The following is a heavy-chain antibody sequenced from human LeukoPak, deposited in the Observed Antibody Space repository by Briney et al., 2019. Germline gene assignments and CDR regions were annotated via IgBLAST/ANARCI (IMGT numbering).Heavy chain of an antibody. J-gene: IGHJ4*02. CDR2: ISWNSGSI. D-gene: IGHD5-12*01. CDR1: GFTVSSNY. Sequence: PGGSLRLSCAASGFTVSSNYMSWVRQAPGKGLEWVSGISWNSGSIGYADSVKGRFTISRDNAKNSLYLQMNSLRAEDTALYYCAKLVGYSGYDSDYWGQGTLVTVSS. V-gene: IGHV3-9*01. CDR3: AKLVGYSGYDSDY.